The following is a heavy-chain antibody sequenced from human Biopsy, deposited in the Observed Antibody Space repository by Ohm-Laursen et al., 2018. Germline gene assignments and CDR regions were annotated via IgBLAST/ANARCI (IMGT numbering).Heavy chain of an antibody. Sequence: SLRLSCSATGFTVSRNYMTWVRQAPGKGLEWVSVIDSGGYTHYTDSVKGRFTISRDNSKNTLYLQMNNLSAEDTAVYYCARSTYYYESSGTRRGLDIWDQGTMVTVSS. D-gene: IGHD3-22*01. V-gene: IGHV3-53*01. CDR2: IDSGGYT. CDR1: GFTVSRNY. J-gene: IGHJ3*02. CDR3: ARSTYYYESSGTRRGLDI.